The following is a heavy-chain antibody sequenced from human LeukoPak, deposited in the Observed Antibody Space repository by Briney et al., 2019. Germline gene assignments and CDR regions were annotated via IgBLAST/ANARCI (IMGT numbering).Heavy chain of an antibody. J-gene: IGHJ4*02. V-gene: IGHV4-59*01. CDR1: GGSISSYY. D-gene: IGHD3-22*01. CDR3: ARVAYYDSSGWPD. Sequence: SETLSLTCTVSGGSISSYYWSWIRQPPGKGLEWIGYIYYSGSTNYNPSLKSRVTISVDTSKNRFSLKLSSVTAADTAVYYCARVAYYDSSGWPDWGQGTLVTVSS. CDR2: IYYSGST.